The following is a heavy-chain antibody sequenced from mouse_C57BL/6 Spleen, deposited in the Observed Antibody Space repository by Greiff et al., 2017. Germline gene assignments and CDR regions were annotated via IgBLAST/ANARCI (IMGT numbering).Heavy chain of an antibody. V-gene: IGHV1-55*01. CDR3: ARARGSPYAMDY. CDR1: GYTFTSYW. CDR2: IYPGSGST. D-gene: IGHD1-1*02. Sequence: QVHLKQPGAELVKPGASVKMSCKASGYTFTSYWITWVKQRPGQGLEWIGDIYPGSGSTNYNEKFKSKATLTVDTSSSTAYMQLSSLTSEDSAVYYCARARGSPYAMDYWGQGTSVTVSS. J-gene: IGHJ4*01.